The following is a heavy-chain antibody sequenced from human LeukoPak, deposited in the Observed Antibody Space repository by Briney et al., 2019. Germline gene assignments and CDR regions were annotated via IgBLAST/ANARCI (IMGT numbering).Heavy chain of an antibody. D-gene: IGHD6-13*01. J-gene: IGHJ4*02. CDR1: GFTFSSYG. CDR3: AKDCSSTWYYLDY. Sequence: GGPLRLSCAASGFTFSSYGMHWVRGSPGKGLEWVAVISYDGSDKNYADSAKGRFTISRDNSKNTLYLQMNSLRDEDTAVYYCAKDCSSTWYYLDYWGQGTLVTVSS. V-gene: IGHV3-30*18. CDR2: ISYDGSDK.